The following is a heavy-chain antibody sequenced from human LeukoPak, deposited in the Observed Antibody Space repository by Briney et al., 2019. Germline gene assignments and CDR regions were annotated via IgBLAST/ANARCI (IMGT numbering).Heavy chain of an antibody. V-gene: IGHV3-30*04. D-gene: IGHD3-22*01. CDR3: ARDQYDKSDYYYSYFDS. Sequence: PGGSLRLSCVASGFSFSNHAMHWVRQAPGKGLEWVAATSYDGSKKYYADSVKGRFTISRDNSKKTVYLQMNSLRAEDTAVYYCARDQYDKSDYYYSYFDSWGQGTLVTVSS. CDR2: TSYDGSKK. CDR1: GFSFSNHA. J-gene: IGHJ4*02.